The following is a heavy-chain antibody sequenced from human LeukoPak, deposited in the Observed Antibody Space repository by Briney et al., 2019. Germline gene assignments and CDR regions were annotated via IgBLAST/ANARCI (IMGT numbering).Heavy chain of an antibody. CDR2: IIPIFGTA. D-gene: IGHD2-15*01. V-gene: IGHV1-69*13. CDR1: GGTFSSYA. Sequence: SVKVSCKASGGTFSSYAISWVRQAPGQGLEWMGGIIPIFGTADYAQKFQGRVTITADESTSTAYMELSSLRSEDTAVYYCARGGIVVVVAATMYYGMDVWGQGTTVTVSS. J-gene: IGHJ6*02. CDR3: ARGGIVVVVAATMYYGMDV.